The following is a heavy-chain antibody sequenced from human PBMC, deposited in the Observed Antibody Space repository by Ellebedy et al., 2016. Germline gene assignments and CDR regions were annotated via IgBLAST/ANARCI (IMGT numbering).Heavy chain of an antibody. Sequence: GESLKISXAASGFTFSSYAMSWVRQAPGKGLEWVSAISGSGGSTYYADSVKGRFTISRDNSKNTLYLQMNSLRAEDTAVYYCARIWFGELGYWGQGTLVTVSS. V-gene: IGHV3-23*01. CDR1: GFTFSSYA. D-gene: IGHD3-10*01. J-gene: IGHJ4*02. CDR2: ISGSGGST. CDR3: ARIWFGELGY.